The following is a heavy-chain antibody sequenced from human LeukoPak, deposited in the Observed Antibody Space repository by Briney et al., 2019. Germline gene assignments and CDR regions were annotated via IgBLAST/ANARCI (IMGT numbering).Heavy chain of an antibody. J-gene: IGHJ4*02. CDR3: AKDSSGWIDY. D-gene: IGHD6-19*01. Sequence: GGSLRLSCAASGFTLSSFGMNWVRQAPGKGLEWVSYISSSSSIIFYADSVKGRFTISRDNAKNSLHLQMNSLRAEDTAVYYCAKDSSGWIDYWGQGTLVTVSS. V-gene: IGHV3-48*01. CDR1: GFTLSSFG. CDR2: ISSSSSII.